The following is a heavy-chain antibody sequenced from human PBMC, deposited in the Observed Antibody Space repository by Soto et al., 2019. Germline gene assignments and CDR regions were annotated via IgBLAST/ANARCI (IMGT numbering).Heavy chain of an antibody. CDR2: IYYMVST. J-gene: IGHJ4*02. CDR3: ERQLGYSAYGALDY. D-gene: IGHD5-12*01. V-gene: IGHV4-59*08. Sequence: PSETLSLTCTVSGGSIISYYCSWIRQPPLKGLEWVGYIYYMVSTNYNPSLKSRVTISLETSKNQFSLNLSSVTAADRAVYYCERQLGYSAYGALDYWGQGTLVTVSS. CDR1: GGSIISYY.